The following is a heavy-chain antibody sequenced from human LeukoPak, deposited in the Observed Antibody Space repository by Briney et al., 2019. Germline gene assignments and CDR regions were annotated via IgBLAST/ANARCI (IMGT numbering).Heavy chain of an antibody. CDR1: GFTFSDYY. J-gene: IGHJ3*02. CDR3: ASPYYYDSLGAFDI. CDR2: ISSSGSTI. Sequence: GGSLRLSCAASGFTFSDYYMSWIRQAPGKGLEWVSYISSSGSTIYHADSVKGRFTISRDNAKNSLYLQMNSLRAEDTAVYYCASPYYYDSLGAFDIWGQGTMVTVSS. V-gene: IGHV3-11*01. D-gene: IGHD3-22*01.